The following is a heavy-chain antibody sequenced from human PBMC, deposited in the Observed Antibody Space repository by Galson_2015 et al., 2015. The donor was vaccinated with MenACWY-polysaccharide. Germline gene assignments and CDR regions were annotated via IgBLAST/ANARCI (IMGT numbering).Heavy chain of an antibody. D-gene: IGHD5-12*01. CDR2: INRDATII. J-gene: IGHJ4*02. CDR3: ARDRVDVEVIRAHTMFDY. Sequence: SLRLSCAASGFSFSSHWMHWVRQAPGEGRGWGSRINRDATIIKYGGFVKGRFNISRDNGKKKLYLEMNSLRVDETAVYFCARDRVDVEVIRAHTMFDYWGQGVLVTVSS. CDR1: GFSFSSHW. V-gene: IGHV3-74*01.